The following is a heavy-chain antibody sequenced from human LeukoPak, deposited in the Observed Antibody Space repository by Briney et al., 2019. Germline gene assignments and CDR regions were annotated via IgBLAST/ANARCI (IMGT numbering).Heavy chain of an antibody. V-gene: IGHV1-69*04. D-gene: IGHD1-26*01. CDR1: GGTLSSYA. J-gene: IGHJ4*02. Sequence: GASVKVSCKASGGTLSSYAISWVRQAPGQGLEWMGRIIPILGIANYAQKFQGRVTITADKSTSTAYMELSSLRSEDTAVYYCARGSSSRGDYWGQGTLVTVSS. CDR3: ARGSSSRGDY. CDR2: IIPILGIA.